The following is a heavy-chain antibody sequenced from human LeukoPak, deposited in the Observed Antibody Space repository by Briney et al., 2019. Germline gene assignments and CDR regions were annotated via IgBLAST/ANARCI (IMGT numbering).Heavy chain of an antibody. CDR1: GFTFSSFA. CDR2: ISSSGGTI. J-gene: IGHJ3*02. V-gene: IGHV3-23*01. CDR3: ARATLHYGSDDAFDI. D-gene: IGHD3-10*01. Sequence: GGCLTLSCAAAGFTFSSFAITWDRQPPGKGLEWVSSISSSGGTIFYADSVKGRFTISRDNSKNTLYLQMNSLRAEDTAVYYCARATLHYGSDDAFDIWGQGTMVSVSS.